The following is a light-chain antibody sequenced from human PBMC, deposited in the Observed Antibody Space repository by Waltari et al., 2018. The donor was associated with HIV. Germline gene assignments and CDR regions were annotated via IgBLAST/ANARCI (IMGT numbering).Light chain of an antibody. CDR2: RSR. Sequence: SDLSPPPPLSVPPVTTTRIRSSATALSPHTAPLYQHKVGQAPVLIIFRSRERSPQVPARFSASESGTRFTLTISGVQAEDEADYFCLSADGRGVRKFFGGGTRLTVL. V-gene: IGLV3-25*03. CDR3: LSADGRGVRKF. CDR1: ALSPHT. J-gene: IGLJ2*01.